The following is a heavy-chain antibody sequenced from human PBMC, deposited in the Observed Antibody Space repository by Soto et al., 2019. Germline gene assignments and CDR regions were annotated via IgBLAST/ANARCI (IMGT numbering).Heavy chain of an antibody. D-gene: IGHD4-4*01. CDR1: GGSISSYY. V-gene: IGHV4-59*08. CDR2: IYYSGST. Sequence: SETLSLTCTVSGGSISSYYWSWIRQPPGKGLEWIGYIYYSGSTNYNPSLKSRVTISVDTSKNQFSLKLSSVTAADTAVYYCARKELDYTAPGGRDYFDYWGQGTLVTVSS. CDR3: ARKELDYTAPGGRDYFDY. J-gene: IGHJ4*02.